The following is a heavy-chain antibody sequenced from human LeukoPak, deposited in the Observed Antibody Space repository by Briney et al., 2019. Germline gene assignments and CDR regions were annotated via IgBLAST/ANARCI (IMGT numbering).Heavy chain of an antibody. Sequence: PSQTLSLTCTVSGGSISSGSYYWSWIRQPAGKGLEWIGRIYTSGSTNYNPSLKSRVTMSVDTSKNQFSLKLSSVTAADTAVYYCARDQYNWNYENVWFDPWGQGTLVTVSS. CDR1: GGSISSGSYY. CDR2: IYTSGST. J-gene: IGHJ5*02. CDR3: ARDQYNWNYENVWFDP. D-gene: IGHD1-7*01. V-gene: IGHV4-61*02.